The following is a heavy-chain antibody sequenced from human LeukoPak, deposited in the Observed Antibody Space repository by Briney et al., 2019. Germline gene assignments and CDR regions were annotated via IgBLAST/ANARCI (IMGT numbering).Heavy chain of an antibody. Sequence: SETLSLTCAVYGGSFSGYYWSWIRQPPGKGLEWIGEINHSGSTNYNPSLKSRVTISVDTSKNQFSPKLSSVTAADTAVYYCARFQYSSGWKVDYWGQGTLVTVSS. D-gene: IGHD6-19*01. CDR3: ARFQYSSGWKVDY. J-gene: IGHJ4*02. V-gene: IGHV4-34*01. CDR1: GGSFSGYY. CDR2: INHSGST.